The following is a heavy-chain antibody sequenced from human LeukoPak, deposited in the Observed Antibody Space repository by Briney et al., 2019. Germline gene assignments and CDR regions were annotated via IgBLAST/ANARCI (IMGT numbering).Heavy chain of an antibody. CDR2: ISGSGGST. J-gene: IGHJ4*02. Sequence: GGSLRLSCAASGFTFSSYAMSWVRQAPGKGLEWVSAISGSGGSTYYADSVKGRFTISRDNSKDTLYLQMNSLRAEDTAVYYCAKVYRGYSYGTFDYWGQGTLVTVSS. CDR3: AKVYRGYSYGTFDY. D-gene: IGHD5-18*01. V-gene: IGHV3-23*01. CDR1: GFTFSSYA.